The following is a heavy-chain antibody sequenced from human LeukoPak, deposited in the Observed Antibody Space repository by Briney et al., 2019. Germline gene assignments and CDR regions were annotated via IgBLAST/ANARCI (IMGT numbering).Heavy chain of an antibody. V-gene: IGHV4-39*07. J-gene: IGHJ4*02. Sequence: SETLSLTCTVSGGSISSSSYYWGWIRQPPGKGLEWIGSIYYSGSTYYNPSLKSRVTISVDTSKDQFSLKLSSVTAADTAVYCCAAGERRYYFDYWGQGTLVTVSS. D-gene: IGHD3-16*01. CDR2: IYYSGST. CDR3: AAGERRYYFDY. CDR1: GGSISSSSYY.